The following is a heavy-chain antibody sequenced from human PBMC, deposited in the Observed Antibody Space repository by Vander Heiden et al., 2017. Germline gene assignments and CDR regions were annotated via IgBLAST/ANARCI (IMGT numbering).Heavy chain of an antibody. CDR3: ARGGSSGWVDAFDI. J-gene: IGHJ3*02. D-gene: IGHD6-19*01. CDR2: IWYDGSNK. Sequence: QVQLVESGGGVVQPGRSLRLSCAASGFTFSGYGMHWVRQAPGKGLEWVAVIWYDGSNKYYADSVKGRFTISRDNSKNTLYLQMNSLRAEDTAVYYCARGGSSGWVDAFDIWGQGTMVTVSS. CDR1: GFTFSGYG. V-gene: IGHV3-33*01.